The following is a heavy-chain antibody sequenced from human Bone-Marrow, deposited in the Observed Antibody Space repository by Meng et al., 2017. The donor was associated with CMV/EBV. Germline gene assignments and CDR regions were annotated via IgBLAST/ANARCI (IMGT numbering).Heavy chain of an antibody. J-gene: IGHJ3*01. CDR3: ARESDYFDAFDV. CDR2: ISSSGSTI. D-gene: IGHD2/OR15-2a*01. Sequence: GESLKISCAASGFTFSDYYMSWIRQAPGKGLEWVSYISSSGSTIYYADSVKGRFTISRDNAKNSLYLQMNSLRAEDTAVYFCARESDYFDAFDVWGQGTTVTVSS. V-gene: IGHV3-11*04. CDR1: GFTFSDYY.